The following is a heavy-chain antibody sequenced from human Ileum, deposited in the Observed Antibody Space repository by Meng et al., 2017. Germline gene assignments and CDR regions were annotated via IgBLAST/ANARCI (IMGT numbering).Heavy chain of an antibody. Sequence: QVQQVQSGAEVKKPGASVKVSCKASGYIFTRYGIGWVRQAPGQGLEWMGWISAYSGNTKYAQKLQGRVTMTTDTSTSTAYMELRNLRSDDTAVYYCARDTVGTTLGDYWGQGTLVTVSS. V-gene: IGHV1-18*01. CDR3: ARDTVGTTLGDY. D-gene: IGHD4-23*01. CDR1: GYIFTRYG. CDR2: ISAYSGNT. J-gene: IGHJ4*02.